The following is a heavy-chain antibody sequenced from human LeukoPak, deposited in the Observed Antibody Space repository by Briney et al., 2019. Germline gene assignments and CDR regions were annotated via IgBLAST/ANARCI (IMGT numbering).Heavy chain of an antibody. CDR1: GFTVSSDY. CDR2: VYSGGNT. CDR3: AREPPGGGFDY. Sequence: GGSLRLSCTASGFTVSSDYMSWVRQAPGKGQEWLSVVYSGGNTYCADSVKGRFTISRDKSKNTLYLQMNSLRAEDTAVYYCAREPPGGGFDYWGQGTLVTVSS. D-gene: IGHD3-16*01. J-gene: IGHJ4*02. V-gene: IGHV3-66*01.